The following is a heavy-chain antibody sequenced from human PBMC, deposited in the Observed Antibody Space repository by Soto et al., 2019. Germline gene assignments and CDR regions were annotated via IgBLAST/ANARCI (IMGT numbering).Heavy chain of an antibody. CDR1: GFTFSSYG. V-gene: IGHV3-21*01. J-gene: IGHJ4*02. CDR2: ISSSSSYI. CDR3: ARDQQQVAGTFDY. D-gene: IGHD6-19*01. Sequence: EVQLVESGGGLVKPGGSLRLSCAASGFTFSSYGMNWVRQAPGKGLEWVSSISSSSSYIYYADSVKGRFTISRDNAKNSLYLQMNSLRAEDTAVYYCARDQQQVAGTFDYWGQGTLVTVSS.